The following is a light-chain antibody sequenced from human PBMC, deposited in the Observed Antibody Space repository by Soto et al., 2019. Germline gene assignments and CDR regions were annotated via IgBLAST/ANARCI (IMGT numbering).Light chain of an antibody. Sequence: EIVLTQSPGTLSLSPGERATLSCRASQSVSSSYVAWYQQKPGQAPRLLIYGASSRATGIPDRFSGSGSGTDFTLTISRLEPEDFAVYYCQQYGSSPLTFGGGTKVDIK. V-gene: IGKV3-20*01. J-gene: IGKJ4*01. CDR3: QQYGSSPLT. CDR1: QSVSSSY. CDR2: GAS.